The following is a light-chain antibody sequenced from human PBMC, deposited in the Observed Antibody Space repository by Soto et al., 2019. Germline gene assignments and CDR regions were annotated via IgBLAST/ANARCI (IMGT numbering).Light chain of an antibody. Sequence: DIQMTQSPSSMLASVGTIFNIICRASQTISRSLNWYQQKPGKAPRLLIDRASTLQSGVPSRFSGGGSGTDFTLTINSLQPEDFATYYCQQSYSHLITFGQGTRLEIK. CDR3: QQSYSHLIT. CDR1: QTISRS. V-gene: IGKV1-39*01. J-gene: IGKJ5*01. CDR2: RAS.